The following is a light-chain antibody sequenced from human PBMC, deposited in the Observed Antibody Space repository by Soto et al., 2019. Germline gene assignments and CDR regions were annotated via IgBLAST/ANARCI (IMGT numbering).Light chain of an antibody. CDR1: QSLLYRNGYNY. CDR3: RQQLRSAWT. V-gene: IGKV2-28*01. CDR2: MAT. Sequence: DVVLTQSPLSLPVTPGEPASISCRSSQSLLYRNGYNYLDCYLQKPGQSPQLLIYMATNRGYGVPDRFSGSGSGTDVTLQLSSVEAEDVGFYYSRQQLRSAWTFGQGTKVEIK. J-gene: IGKJ1*01.